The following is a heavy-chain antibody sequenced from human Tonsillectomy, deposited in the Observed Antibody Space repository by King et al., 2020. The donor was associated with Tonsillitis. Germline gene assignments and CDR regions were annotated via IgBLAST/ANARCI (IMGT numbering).Heavy chain of an antibody. CDR3: ARERNYDVWSGRNYYGMDV. D-gene: IGHD3-3*01. CDR1: GGSVSSGSYY. CDR2: IYYSGST. Sequence: PLQESGPGLVKPSETLSLTCTVSGGSVSSGSYYWSWIRQPPGKGLEWIGYIYYSGSTNYNPSLKSRVTISVDTSKNQFSLKLSSVTAADTAVYYCARERNYDVWSGRNYYGMDVWGQGTTVTVSS. V-gene: IGHV4-61*01. J-gene: IGHJ6*02.